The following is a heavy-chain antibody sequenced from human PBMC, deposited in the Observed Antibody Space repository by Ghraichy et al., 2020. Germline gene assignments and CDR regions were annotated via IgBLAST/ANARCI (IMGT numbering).Heavy chain of an antibody. CDR1: GFTFSDHY. CDR3: ARESTLGYCSRTSCYDFAS. J-gene: IGHJ4*02. Sequence: GGSLRLSCAASGFTFSDHYMGWVRQAPGKGLEWVSSARNKANSYTTEYAASVKGRFTISRDDSKNSLDLQMNSLKTEDTAVYYCARESTLGYCSRTSCYDFASWGQGTLVTVSS. D-gene: IGHD2-2*01. CDR2: ARNKANSYTT. V-gene: IGHV3-72*01.